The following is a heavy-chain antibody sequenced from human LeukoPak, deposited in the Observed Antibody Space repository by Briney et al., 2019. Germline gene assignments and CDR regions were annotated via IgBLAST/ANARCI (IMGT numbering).Heavy chain of an antibody. V-gene: IGHV3-11*04. Sequence: LSLTCAVYGGSFSGYYWSWIRQPPGKGLEWVSYISSSSSTISYADSVKGRFTLSRDNAKNSLYLQMNSLRAEDTAVYYCAREGTTGLDWFDPWGQGTLVTVSS. CDR2: ISSSSSTI. CDR3: AREGTTGLDWFDP. J-gene: IGHJ5*02. CDR1: GGSFSGYY. D-gene: IGHD1-1*01.